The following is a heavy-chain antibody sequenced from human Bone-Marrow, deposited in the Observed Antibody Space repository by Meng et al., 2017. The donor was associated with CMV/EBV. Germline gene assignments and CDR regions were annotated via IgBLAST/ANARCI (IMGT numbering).Heavy chain of an antibody. CDR3: ARVEKWELLNYYGMDV. CDR1: GYTFTGYY. Sequence: ASVKVSCKASGYTFTGYYMHWVRQAPGQGLEWMGWINPNSGGTNYAQKFQGRVTMTRDTSISTAYMELSRLRSDETAVYYCARVEKWELLNYYGMDVWGQGTMVTVSS. J-gene: IGHJ6*02. V-gene: IGHV1-2*02. D-gene: IGHD1-26*01. CDR2: INPNSGGT.